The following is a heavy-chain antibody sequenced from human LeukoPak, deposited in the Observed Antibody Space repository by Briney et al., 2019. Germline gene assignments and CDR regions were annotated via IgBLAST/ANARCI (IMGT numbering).Heavy chain of an antibody. Sequence: GASVTVSCKASGGTFSNYAISWVRQAPGQGLEWMGGLIPLYGATNYTQRFQGRITITTDESTTTAYMELSSLRSEDTAVYFCAVGDPFNYYMDLWGKGTTVTVFS. J-gene: IGHJ6*03. CDR3: AVGDPFNYYMDL. V-gene: IGHV1-69*05. CDR2: LIPLYGAT. CDR1: GGTFSNYA. D-gene: IGHD4-17*01.